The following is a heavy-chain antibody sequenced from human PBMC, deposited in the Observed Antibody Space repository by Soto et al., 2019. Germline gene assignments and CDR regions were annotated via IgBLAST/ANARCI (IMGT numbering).Heavy chain of an antibody. CDR2: IYYSGST. V-gene: IGHV4-31*03. J-gene: IGHJ2*01. CDR1: GGSISSGGYY. CDR3: ARVDYGDRHFDL. Sequence: KPSETLSLTCTVSGGSISSGGYYWRWIRQHPGKGLEWIGYIYYSGSTYYNPSLKSRVTLSVDTSKNQFSLKLSSVTAADTAVYYCARVDYGDRHFDLWGRGTLVTVSS. D-gene: IGHD4-17*01.